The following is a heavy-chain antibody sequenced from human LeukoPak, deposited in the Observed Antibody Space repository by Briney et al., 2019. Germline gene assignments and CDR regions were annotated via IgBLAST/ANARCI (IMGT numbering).Heavy chain of an antibody. CDR1: GFTFSDYY. Sequence: GGSLRLSCAASGFTFSDYYMSWIRQAPGKGLEWVSYISSSGSTIYYADSVKGRFTISRDNAKNSLYLQMNSLRAEDTAVYYCARPSGYSSSWYGLNDAFDIWGQGTMVTVSS. CDR2: ISSSGSTI. D-gene: IGHD6-13*01. CDR3: ARPSGYSSSWYGLNDAFDI. J-gene: IGHJ3*02. V-gene: IGHV3-11*04.